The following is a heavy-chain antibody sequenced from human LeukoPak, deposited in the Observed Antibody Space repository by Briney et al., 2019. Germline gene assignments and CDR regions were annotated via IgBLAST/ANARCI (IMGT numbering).Heavy chain of an antibody. CDR2: ISAYNGNT. V-gene: IGHV1-18*01. CDR1: GYTFTSYG. J-gene: IGHJ4*02. D-gene: IGHD2-15*01. Sequence: GASVKVSCKASGYTFTSYGISWVRQAPGQGLEWMGWISAYNGNTNYAQKLQGRVTMTTDTSTSTAYMELRSLRSDDTAVYYCARTPVGYCSGGSCYNPVYFDYWGQGTLVTVSS. CDR3: ARTPVGYCSGGSCYNPVYFDY.